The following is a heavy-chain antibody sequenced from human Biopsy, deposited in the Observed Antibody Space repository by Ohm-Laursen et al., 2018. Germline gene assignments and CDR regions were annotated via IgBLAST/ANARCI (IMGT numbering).Heavy chain of an antibody. J-gene: IGHJ5*02. V-gene: IGHV1-69*06. CDR2: IIPIFDTP. CDR3: AGGAAKGNPYDH. D-gene: IGHD3-10*01. CDR1: GGTLSSYV. Sequence: SSVKVSCKASGGTLSSYVISWVRQAPGQGLEWMGRIIPIFDTPTYAPDFQGRVTFTADKSTGTAHLDLRSLRSEDTAVYYCAGGAAKGNPYDHWGQGTLVTVSS.